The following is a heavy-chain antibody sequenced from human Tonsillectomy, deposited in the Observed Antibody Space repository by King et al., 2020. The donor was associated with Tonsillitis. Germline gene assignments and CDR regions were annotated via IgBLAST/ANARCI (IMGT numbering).Heavy chain of an antibody. D-gene: IGHD2-2*01. J-gene: IGHJ5*02. CDR1: GYTFTSYY. CDR2: INPSGGTT. V-gene: IGHV1-46*01. Sequence: VQLVESGAEVKKPGASVKVSCKASGYTFTSYYMHWVRQAPGQGLEWMGMINPSGGTTSYAQKFQGRVTMTRDTSTNTVYMELSSLRSEDTAVYYCARDRPCSSASCYGGSWFDPWGQGPLVTVCS. CDR3: ARDRPCSSASCYGGSWFDP.